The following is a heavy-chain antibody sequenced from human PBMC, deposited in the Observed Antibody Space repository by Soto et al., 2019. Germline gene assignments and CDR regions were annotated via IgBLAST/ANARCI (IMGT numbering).Heavy chain of an antibody. CDR1: GYTFTSYY. CDR2: INPSGGST. CDR3: ARDISSADDDY. Sequence: QVQLVQSGAEVKKPGASVKVSCKASGYTFTSYYMHWVRQAPGQGLEWMGIINPSGGSTSYAQKFQGRDTMTRDTSTSTVYMELSSLRSEDTAVYYCARDISSADDDYWRQGTLVTVSS. J-gene: IGHJ4*02. V-gene: IGHV1-46*01.